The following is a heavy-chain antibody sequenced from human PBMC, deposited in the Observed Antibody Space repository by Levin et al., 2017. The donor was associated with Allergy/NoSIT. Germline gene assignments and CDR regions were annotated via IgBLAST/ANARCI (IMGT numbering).Heavy chain of an antibody. J-gene: IGHJ4*02. CDR1: GFTFSTYA. CDR3: ARDGRMLSSGWLGLDY. Sequence: SCAASGFTFSTYAMHWVRQAPGKGLEWLAVISYDGNNMYHADSVKGRFTISRDNSKNTLFLQMDSLRTEDSAIYYCARDGRMLSSGWLGLDYWGQGTLVTVSS. D-gene: IGHD3-10*02. CDR2: ISYDGNNM. V-gene: IGHV3-30-3*01.